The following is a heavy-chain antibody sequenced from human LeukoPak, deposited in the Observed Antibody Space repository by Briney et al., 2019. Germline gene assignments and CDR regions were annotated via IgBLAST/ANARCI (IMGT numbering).Heavy chain of an antibody. Sequence: GGSLRLSCAASGLTFSDAWMSWTRQAPGKGLEWVSYISSSGSTIYYADSVKGRFTISRDNAKNSLYLQMNSLRAEDTAVYYCARSKGNGDDDALDYWGQGTLVTVSS. CDR1: GLTFSDAW. CDR3: ARSKGNGDDDALDY. D-gene: IGHD4-17*01. CDR2: ISSSGSTI. J-gene: IGHJ4*02. V-gene: IGHV3-11*04.